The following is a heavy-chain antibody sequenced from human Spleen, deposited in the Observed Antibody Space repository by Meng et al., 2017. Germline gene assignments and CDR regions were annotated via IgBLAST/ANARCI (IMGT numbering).Heavy chain of an antibody. CDR3: AKDIVRRFGYYYYGMDV. J-gene: IGHJ6*02. CDR1: GFTFDDYT. V-gene: IGHV3-43*01. D-gene: IGHD3-3*01. CDR2: ISWDGGST. Sequence: GESLKISCAASGFTFDDYTMHWVRQAPGKGLEWVSLISWDGGSTYYADSVKGRFTISRDNSKNSLYLQMNSLRTEDTALYYCAKDIVRRFGYYYYGMDVWGQGTTVTVSS.